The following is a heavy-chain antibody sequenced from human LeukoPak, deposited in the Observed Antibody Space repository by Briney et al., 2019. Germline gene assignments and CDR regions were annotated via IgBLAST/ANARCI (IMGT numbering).Heavy chain of an antibody. CDR1: GYTFTSYG. CDR2: ISAYNGNT. CDR3: ARVEPLGYCSGGSCLLDY. Sequence: ASVKVSCKASGYTFTSYGISWVRQAPGQGLEWMGWISAYNGNTNYAQKLQGRVTMTTDTSTSTAYMELRSLRSDDTAVYYCARVEPLGYCSGGSCLLDYWSQGTLVTVSS. V-gene: IGHV1-18*01. D-gene: IGHD2-15*01. J-gene: IGHJ4*02.